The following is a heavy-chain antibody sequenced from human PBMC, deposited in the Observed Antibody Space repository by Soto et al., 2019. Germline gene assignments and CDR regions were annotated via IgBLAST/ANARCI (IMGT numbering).Heavy chain of an antibody. J-gene: IGHJ4*02. V-gene: IGHV3-23*01. D-gene: IGHD5-18*01. CDR1: GFTFSSYA. CDR2: ISGSGGST. CDR3: AKADTAMVTSSPSYYFDY. Sequence: GGSLRISCAASGFTFSSYAMSWVRQAPGKGLEWVSAISGSGGSTYYADSVKGRFTISRDNSKNTLYLQMNSLRAEDTAVYYCAKADTAMVTSSPSYYFDYWGQGPLVTVSS.